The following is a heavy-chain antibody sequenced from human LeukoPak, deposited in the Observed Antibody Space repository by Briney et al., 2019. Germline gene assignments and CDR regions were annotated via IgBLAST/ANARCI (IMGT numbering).Heavy chain of an antibody. D-gene: IGHD1-26*01. CDR2: IYYSGST. Sequence: PSETLSLTCTVSGGSISSGDYYWSWTRQPPGKGLEWIGYIYYSGSTYYNPSLKSRVTISVDTSKNQFSLKLSSVTAADTAVYYCVRDRELYYWGQGILVTVPS. V-gene: IGHV4-30-4*01. CDR1: GGSISSGDYY. CDR3: VRDRELYY. J-gene: IGHJ4*02.